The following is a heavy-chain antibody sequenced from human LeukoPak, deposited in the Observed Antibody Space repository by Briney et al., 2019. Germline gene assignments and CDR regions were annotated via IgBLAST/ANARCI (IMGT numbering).Heavy chain of an antibody. CDR2: ISISGGST. J-gene: IGHJ3*02. V-gene: IGHV3-23*01. CDR1: GITFSDYG. D-gene: IGHD6-13*01. CDR3: AKDAISAAARGDAFDI. Sequence: GGSLRLSCAASGITFSDYGMHWVRQAPGKGLEWVSGISISGGSTFYADSVKGRFTISRDISKNTLYLQMNSLRAEDTAVYYCAKDAISAAARGDAFDIWGQGTMVTVSS.